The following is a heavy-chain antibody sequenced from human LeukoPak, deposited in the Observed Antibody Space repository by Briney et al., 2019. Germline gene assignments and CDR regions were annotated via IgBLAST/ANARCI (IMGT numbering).Heavy chain of an antibody. V-gene: IGHV1-18*01. J-gene: IGHJ4*02. CDR3: ARGVGDPGYYFDY. CDR1: GYIFSNYG. D-gene: IGHD1-26*01. CDR2: INGYNGNT. Sequence: AASVKVSCKASGYIFSNYGISWVRLAPGQGLEWMGWINGYNGNTNYSQRFQGRVTMTTDTSTNTAYMEIRSLRFDDTAVYYCARGVGDPGYYFDYWGQGTLVTVSS.